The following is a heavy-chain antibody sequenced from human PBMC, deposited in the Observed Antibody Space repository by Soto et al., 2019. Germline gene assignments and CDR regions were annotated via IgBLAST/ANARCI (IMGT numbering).Heavy chain of an antibody. CDR2: IWYDGSNK. CDR3: ARAYYDFWSGYFDYYYGMDV. V-gene: IGHV3-33*01. J-gene: IGHJ6*02. CDR1: GFTFSSYG. D-gene: IGHD3-3*01. Sequence: VGSLRLSCAASGFTFSSYGMHWFREAPVNGLEWVAVIWYDGSNKYYADSVKGRFTISRDNSKNTLYLQMNSLRAEDTAVYYCARAYYDFWSGYFDYYYGMDVWGQGTTVTVSS.